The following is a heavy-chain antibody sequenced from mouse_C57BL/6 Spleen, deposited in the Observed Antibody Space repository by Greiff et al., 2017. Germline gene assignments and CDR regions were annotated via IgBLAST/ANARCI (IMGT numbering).Heavy chain of an antibody. CDR3: ARDRFDY. V-gene: IGHV3-6*01. J-gene: IGHJ2*01. CDR2: ISYDGSN. Sequence: VQLKESGPGLVKPSQSLSLTCSVTGYSITSGYYWNWIRQFPGNKLEWLGYISYDGSNNYNPSLKNRISITRDTSKNQFFLKLNSVTTEDTATYYCARDRFDYWGQGTTLTVSS. CDR1: GYSITSGYY.